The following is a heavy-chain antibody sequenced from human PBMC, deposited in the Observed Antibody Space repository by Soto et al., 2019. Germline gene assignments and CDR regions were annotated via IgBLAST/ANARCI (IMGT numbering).Heavy chain of an antibody. CDR1: GGSLRSCYYY. V-gene: IGHV4-30-4*01. CDR2: IYYSGNT. Sequence: SETLSLTCSVSGGSLRSCYYYWSWLRQPPGKGLEWSGNIYYSGNTYYNPSLKSRLIISIDTSKNQISLKVGSVTAADTAVYYCASSPLDGTSVGGQGTTDT. J-gene: IGHJ6*02. CDR3: ASSPLDGTSV.